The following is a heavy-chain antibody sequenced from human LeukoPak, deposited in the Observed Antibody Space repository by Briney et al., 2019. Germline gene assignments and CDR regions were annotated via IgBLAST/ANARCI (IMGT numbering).Heavy chain of an antibody. CDR2: IYPADSDI. J-gene: IGHJ5*02. Sequence: GESLKISCKGSGYSINNYWIGWVRQMPGKGLEWMGIIYPADSDIRYSPSFQGQVAISADKSISTAYLQWSSLKASDTAIYYCARQEYCSGGSCYTWFDPWGQGTLVTVSS. CDR1: GYSINNYW. CDR3: ARQEYCSGGSCYTWFDP. V-gene: IGHV5-51*01. D-gene: IGHD2-15*01.